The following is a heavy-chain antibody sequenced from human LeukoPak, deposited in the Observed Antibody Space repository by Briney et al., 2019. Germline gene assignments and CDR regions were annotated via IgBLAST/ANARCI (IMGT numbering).Heavy chain of an antibody. CDR3: ARTDCSRYSCYKDAFDI. Sequence: GASVKVSCKASGYTFTSYYMHWVRQAPGQGLEYMGILDPSAGDTTYAQKFQGRVTMTRDTSTSTVYMELSSLRFEDTAVYYCARTDCSRYSCYKDAFDIWGQGTMVTVSS. CDR1: GYTFTSYY. D-gene: IGHD2-2*02. CDR2: LDPSAGDT. J-gene: IGHJ3*02. V-gene: IGHV1-46*01.